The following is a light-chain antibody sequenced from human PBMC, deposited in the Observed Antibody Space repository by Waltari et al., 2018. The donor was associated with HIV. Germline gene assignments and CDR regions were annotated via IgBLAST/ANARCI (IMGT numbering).Light chain of an antibody. J-gene: IGLJ2*01. CDR1: RRGVGNYNL. Sequence: QSALTQPASVPGSPGQSITPSCTATRRGVGNYNLVSWYQQSTGKAPKLLIYEVTKRPSGVSSRFSGSKSGNTASLTISDLQAEDEATYYCCSYGSSATSVVFGGGTRVTV. CDR3: CSYGSSATSVV. V-gene: IGLV2-23*02. CDR2: EVT.